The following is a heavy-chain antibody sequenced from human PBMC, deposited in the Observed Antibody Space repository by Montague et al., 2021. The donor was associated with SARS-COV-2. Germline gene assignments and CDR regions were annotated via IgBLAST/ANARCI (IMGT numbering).Heavy chain of an antibody. CDR1: GFPFSSYA. J-gene: IGHJ4*02. V-gene: IGHV3-30*04. D-gene: IGHD1-26*01. CDR3: ARPYSGSYYGYFDY. CDR2: ISYDGSNK. Sequence: SLSLSLSASGFPFSSYAMHWVRQAPGKGLEWVAVISYDGSNKYYADSVKGRFTISRDNSKNTLYLQMNSLRAEDTAVYYCARPYSGSYYGYFDYWGQGTLVTVSS.